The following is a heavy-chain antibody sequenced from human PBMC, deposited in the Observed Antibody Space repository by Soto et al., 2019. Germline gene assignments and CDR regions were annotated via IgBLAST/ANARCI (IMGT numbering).Heavy chain of an antibody. CDR3: ARGFIPENY. V-gene: IGHV1-18*01. Sequence: QVHLVQSEGEVKKPGASVKVSCKRSGYTFSDYGVSWVRQAPGQGLEWMGWINTYNGNTKYEHKFQGRVTLTTDASTRTVFLELTSLKFDDAAVYYCARGFIPENYWGQGTRVTVSS. CDR2: INTYNGNT. D-gene: IGHD2-2*01. CDR1: GYTFSDYG. J-gene: IGHJ4*02.